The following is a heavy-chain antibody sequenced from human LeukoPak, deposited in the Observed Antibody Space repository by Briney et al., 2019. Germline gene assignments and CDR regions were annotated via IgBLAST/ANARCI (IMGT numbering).Heavy chain of an antibody. CDR1: GFIFSNYW. CDR3: AGFDY. V-gene: IGHV3-7*03. J-gene: IGHJ4*02. CDR2: INLNGGQK. Sequence: GGSLRLSCTPSGFIFSNYWMTWVRQAPGKGLEWVANINLNGGQKFYVDSVKGRFIISRDNIKNSLDLQMNSLRAEDTAVYYCAGFDYWGQGTLVTVSS.